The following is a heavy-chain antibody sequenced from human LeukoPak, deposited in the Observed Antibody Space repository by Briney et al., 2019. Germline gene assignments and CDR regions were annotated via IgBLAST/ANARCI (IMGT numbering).Heavy chain of an antibody. CDR1: GFTFSSYG. Sequence: GGSLRLSCAVSGFTFSSYGMHWVRQAPGKGLEWVAGISYDGSNKYYADSVKGRFTISRDNSKNTLYLQMNSLRAEDTAVYYCAKVLWFGETRGPFDYWGQGTLVTVSS. D-gene: IGHD3-10*01. CDR2: ISYDGSNK. V-gene: IGHV3-30*18. J-gene: IGHJ4*02. CDR3: AKVLWFGETRGPFDY.